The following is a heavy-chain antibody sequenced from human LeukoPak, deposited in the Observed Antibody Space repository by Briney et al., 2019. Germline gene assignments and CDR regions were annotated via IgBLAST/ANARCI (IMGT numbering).Heavy chain of an antibody. CDR1: GYTFTSYD. Sequence: GASVKVSCKASGYTFTSYDINWVRQATGQGLEWMGWMNPNSGNTGYAQKFQGRVTITTDESTSTAYMELSSLRSEDTAVYYCARDRGAAAGINYFDYWGQGTLVTVSS. V-gene: IGHV1-8*01. CDR3: ARDRGAAAGINYFDY. CDR2: MNPNSGNT. D-gene: IGHD6-13*01. J-gene: IGHJ4*02.